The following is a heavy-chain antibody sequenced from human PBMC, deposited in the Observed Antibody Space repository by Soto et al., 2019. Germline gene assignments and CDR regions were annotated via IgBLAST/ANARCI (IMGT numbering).Heavy chain of an antibody. J-gene: IGHJ6*02. Sequence: EVQLVQSGAEVKKPGESLRISCKGSGYSFTSYWISWVRQMPGKGLEWMGRIDPSDSYTNYSPSFQGHVTISADKSISTAYLQWSSLKASDTAMYYCASTYSSSSGFVGQYYYYGMDVWGQGTTVTVSS. CDR3: ASTYSSSSGFVGQYYYYGMDV. V-gene: IGHV5-10-1*03. CDR2: IDPSDSYT. D-gene: IGHD6-6*01. CDR1: GYSFTSYW.